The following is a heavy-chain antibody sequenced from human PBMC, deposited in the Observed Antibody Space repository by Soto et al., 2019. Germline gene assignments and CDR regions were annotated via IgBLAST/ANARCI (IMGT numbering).Heavy chain of an antibody. V-gene: IGHV3-9*01. Sequence: EVQLVESGGGLVQPGRSLRLSCAASGFTFGDYAMHWVRQAPGKGLEWVSGISWNSGSIGYADSVKGRFTISRDNAKNSLYLQMNSLRAEDTALYYCAKDHYDILTGYRGPIGDFDYWGQGTLVTVSS. J-gene: IGHJ4*02. D-gene: IGHD3-9*01. CDR3: AKDHYDILTGYRGPIGDFDY. CDR2: ISWNSGSI. CDR1: GFTFGDYA.